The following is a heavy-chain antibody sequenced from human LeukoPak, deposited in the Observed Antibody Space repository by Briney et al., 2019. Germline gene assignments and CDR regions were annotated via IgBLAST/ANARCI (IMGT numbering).Heavy chain of an antibody. D-gene: IGHD6-13*01. V-gene: IGHV3-23*01. Sequence: GGSLRLSCATSGFTFSSYAMSWVRQAPGKGLEWVSAIRGSGGSTYYADSVKGRFTISRDNSMNTLSLQMNSLRAEDTALYYCAKSSSWTYHYLDYWGQGALVTVSS. J-gene: IGHJ4*02. CDR1: GFTFSSYA. CDR2: IRGSGGST. CDR3: AKSSSWTYHYLDY.